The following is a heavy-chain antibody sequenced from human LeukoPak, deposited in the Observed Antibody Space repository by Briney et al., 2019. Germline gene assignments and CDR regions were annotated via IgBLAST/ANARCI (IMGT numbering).Heavy chain of an antibody. Sequence: KSSETLSLTCTVSGGSISSYYWSWIRQPAGKGLEWIGRIYTSGSTNYNPSLKSRVTMSVDTSKNQFSLKLSSVTAADTAVYYCARGLVNHRVYYYYMDVWGKGTTVTVSS. D-gene: IGHD1-14*01. CDR3: ARGLVNHRVYYYYMDV. CDR1: GGSISSYY. J-gene: IGHJ6*03. CDR2: IYTSGST. V-gene: IGHV4-4*07.